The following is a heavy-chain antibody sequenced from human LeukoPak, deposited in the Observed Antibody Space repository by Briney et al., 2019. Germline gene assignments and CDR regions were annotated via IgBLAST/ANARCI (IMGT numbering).Heavy chain of an antibody. CDR2: FSGSGGTT. J-gene: IGHJ6*03. V-gene: IGHV3-23*01. D-gene: IGHD1-26*01. CDR3: PDGNIYYCPSYLGYYYFSMDV. Sequence: GGSLRLSWAASGFSFSSFAMDWVRQAPGRGLEWVSAFSGSGGTTFYADSVKGRFTISRDNSKTTTYLQMNSLRAEDTAIHYCPDGNIYYCPSYLGYYYFSMDVWSQGAPVTVSS. CDR1: GFSFSSFA.